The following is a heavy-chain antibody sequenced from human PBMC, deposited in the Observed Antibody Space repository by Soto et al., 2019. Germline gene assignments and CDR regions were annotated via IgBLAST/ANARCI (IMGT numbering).Heavy chain of an antibody. CDR2: IKHSGGHT. V-gene: IGHV1-46*01. J-gene: IGHJ4*02. CDR1: GNTFTNYY. D-gene: IGHD2-21*02. Sequence: QVQLMQSGAEVKKPGASVKVSCKASGNTFTNYYIHWVRQAPGQGLEWMGTIKHSGGHTTYAQKFLGRVTMTRDTSTSTLYMELTSLRSEDTAVYYCARGGHVVVVTAAFDYWGQGTLVTVSS. CDR3: ARGGHVVVVTAAFDY.